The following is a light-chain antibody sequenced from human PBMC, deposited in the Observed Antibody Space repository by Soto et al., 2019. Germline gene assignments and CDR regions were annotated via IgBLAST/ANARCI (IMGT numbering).Light chain of an antibody. J-gene: IGKJ1*01. CDR2: NVS. CDR1: QSVSSAY. CDR3: QQYGASPET. V-gene: IGKV3-20*01. Sequence: ENVLTQSPGTLSLSPGERATLSSRASQSVSSAYLAWYQQKPGQAPRLLIYNVSRRATGIPDRFSGSGSGTDFTLTVSRLEPEDFAVYYCQQYGASPETFGQGTMV.